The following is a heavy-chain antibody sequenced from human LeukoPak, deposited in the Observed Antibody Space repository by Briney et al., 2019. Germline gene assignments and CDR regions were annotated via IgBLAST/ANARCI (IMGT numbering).Heavy chain of an antibody. CDR1: GGSISSGSYY. CDR3: ASEGKLAAGTHNWFDP. Sequence: KPSETLSLTCTVSGGSISSGSYYWSWIRQPAGKGLEWIGRIDTSGSTNYNPSLKSRVTLSVDMSKNQFFLKLTSVTAADTAVYYCASEGKLAAGTHNWFDPWGQGTLVTVSS. J-gene: IGHJ5*02. CDR2: IDTSGST. D-gene: IGHD6-13*01. V-gene: IGHV4-61*02.